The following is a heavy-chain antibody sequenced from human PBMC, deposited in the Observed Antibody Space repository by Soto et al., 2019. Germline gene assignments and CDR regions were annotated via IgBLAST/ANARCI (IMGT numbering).Heavy chain of an antibody. D-gene: IGHD3-9*01. Sequence: PGGSLRLSCAASGFTFSSYAMSWVRQAPGKGLEWVSAISGSGGSTYYADSVKGRFTISRDNSKNTLYLQMNSLRAEDTAVYYCAKAGPNYDILTGYLDYWGQGTLVTVSS. CDR2: ISGSGGST. CDR1: GFTFSSYA. J-gene: IGHJ4*02. V-gene: IGHV3-23*01. CDR3: AKAGPNYDILTGYLDY.